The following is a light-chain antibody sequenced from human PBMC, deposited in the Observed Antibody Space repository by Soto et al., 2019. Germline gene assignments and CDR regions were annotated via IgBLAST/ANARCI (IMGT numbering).Light chain of an antibody. V-gene: IGKV3-20*01. J-gene: IGKJ2*01. CDR3: QQYDSSPYT. CDR1: QSIGSSF. CDR2: GAS. Sequence: EIVLTQSPGTLSLSPGEGVALSCRASQSIGSSFLAWYQQKPGQAPRLLIYGASSRATGIPDRFSGSGSGTDFTLTISRLEPEDFAVYYCQQYDSSPYTFGQGTKLEIK.